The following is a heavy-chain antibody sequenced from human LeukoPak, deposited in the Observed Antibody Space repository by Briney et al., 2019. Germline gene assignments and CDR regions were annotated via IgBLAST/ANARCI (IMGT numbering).Heavy chain of an antibody. CDR2: IYHSGST. J-gene: IGHJ4*02. V-gene: IGHV4-4*02. CDR3: ASAIAAAGTWFDY. CDR1: GGSISSSNW. Sequence: ASETLSLTCAVSGGSISSSNWRSWVRQPPGKGLEWIGEIYHSGSTNYNPSLKSRVTISVDKSKNQFSLKLSSVTAADTAVYYCASAIAAAGTWFDYWGQGTLVTVSS. D-gene: IGHD6-13*01.